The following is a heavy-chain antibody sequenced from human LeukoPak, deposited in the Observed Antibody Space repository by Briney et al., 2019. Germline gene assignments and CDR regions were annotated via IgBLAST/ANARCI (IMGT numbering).Heavy chain of an antibody. CDR3: ARLVPGSGSYYPTDY. CDR2: IYITGST. D-gene: IGHD3-10*01. Sequence: SETLSLTCTVSNGSVSPYYWSWIRQPAGQGLEWIGRIYITGSTTYSPSLKSRVTMSIDTSKNQFSLNLSSVTAADTAVYYCARLVPGSGSYYPTDYWGQGTLVTVSS. J-gene: IGHJ4*02. V-gene: IGHV4-4*07. CDR1: NGSVSPYY.